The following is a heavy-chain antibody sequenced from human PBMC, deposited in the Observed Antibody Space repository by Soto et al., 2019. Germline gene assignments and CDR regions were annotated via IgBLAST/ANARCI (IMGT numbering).Heavy chain of an antibody. Sequence: ASVKVSWKASGYTFTSYGISWVRQAPGQGLEWMGWINAYNGNTNYAQKLQGRVTMTTDTSTSTAYMELRSLRSDDTAVYFCAREAVSGRTEFDYWGQGTLVTVSS. CDR1: GYTFTSYG. CDR3: AREAVSGRTEFDY. D-gene: IGHD6-19*01. CDR2: INAYNGNT. V-gene: IGHV1-18*01. J-gene: IGHJ4*01.